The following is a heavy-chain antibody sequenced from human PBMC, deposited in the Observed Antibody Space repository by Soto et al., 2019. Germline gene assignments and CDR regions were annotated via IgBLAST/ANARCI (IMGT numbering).Heavy chain of an antibody. CDR1: GFTFSSYD. Sequence: EVQLVESGGGLVQPGGSLRLSCAASGFTFSSYDMHWVRQATGKGLEWVSAIGTAGDTYYPGSVKGRFTISRENAKNFLYLQMNSLRAGDTAVYYCARLSEDSSGWYVFDYWGQGTLVTVSS. J-gene: IGHJ4*02. V-gene: IGHV3-13*01. D-gene: IGHD6-19*01. CDR2: IGTAGDT. CDR3: ARLSEDSSGWYVFDY.